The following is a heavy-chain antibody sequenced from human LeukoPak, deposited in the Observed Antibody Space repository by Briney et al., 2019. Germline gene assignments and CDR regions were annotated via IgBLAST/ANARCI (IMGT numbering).Heavy chain of an antibody. J-gene: IGHJ4*02. V-gene: IGHV3-66*01. D-gene: IGHD1-26*01. Sequence: GGSLRLSCAASGFTLSSNYMSWVRQAPGKGLEWVSVIYSGGSTYYADSVKGRFTISRDNSKNTLYLQMNSLRAEDTAVYYCASSGYSGSYRVNNFDYWGQGTLVTVSS. CDR1: GFTLSSNY. CDR3: ASSGYSGSYRVNNFDY. CDR2: IYSGGST.